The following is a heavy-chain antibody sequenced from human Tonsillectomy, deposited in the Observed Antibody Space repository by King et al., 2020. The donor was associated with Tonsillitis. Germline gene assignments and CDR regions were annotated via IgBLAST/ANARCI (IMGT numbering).Heavy chain of an antibody. V-gene: IGHV5-51*01. D-gene: IGHD1-20*01. CDR2: IYPGDSDT. J-gene: IGHJ4*02. CDR3: ARPLSNWNGLDS. CDR1: GYRFPSYW. Sequence: VQLVESGAEVKKPGESLKIYCKGSGYRFPSYWIGWVRQMPGKGLEWMGIIYPGDSDTRYSPSFQGQVTISADTSISTAYLQWSSLKASDTAIYYCARPLSNWNGLDSWGQGTLVTVSS.